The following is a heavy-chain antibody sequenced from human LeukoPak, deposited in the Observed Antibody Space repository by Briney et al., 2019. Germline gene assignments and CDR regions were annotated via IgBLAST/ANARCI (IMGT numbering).Heavy chain of an antibody. V-gene: IGHV4-59*11. Sequence: SETLSLTCSVSGGSISRHFWSWIRQPPGKGLDWIAFIHYSGRTKYNPYLQSRVTISIDTSENNFSLKLTSVTAADTAVYYCARLLDNDSSGDPDTFDMWGQGTVVSVSS. J-gene: IGHJ3*02. CDR3: ARLLDNDSSGDPDTFDM. D-gene: IGHD3-22*01. CDR1: GGSISRHF. CDR2: IHYSGRT.